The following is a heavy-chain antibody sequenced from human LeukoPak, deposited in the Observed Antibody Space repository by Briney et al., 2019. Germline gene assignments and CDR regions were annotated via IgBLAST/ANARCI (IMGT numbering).Heavy chain of an antibody. Sequence: GGSLRLTCAATGLTFSKSWMSWVRQAPGQGLEWVAAIREEGSEKDYVDSVEGRFTIYRDNAKNSVYLQMNSLRAEDTAVYYCATYTNWVAGDVWGQGTSVSVSS. CDR1: GLTFSKSW. D-gene: IGHD1-1*01. CDR3: ATYTNWVAGDV. CDR2: IREEGSEK. J-gene: IGHJ6*02. V-gene: IGHV3-7*01.